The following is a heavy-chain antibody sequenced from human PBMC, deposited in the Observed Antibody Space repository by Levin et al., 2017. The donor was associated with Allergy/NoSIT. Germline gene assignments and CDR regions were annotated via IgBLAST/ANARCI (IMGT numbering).Heavy chain of an antibody. J-gene: IGHJ4*02. CDR2: IGTSTSAI. D-gene: IGHD6-6*01. CDR1: GFTFSAYS. CDR3: ARGRIAAHGRGL. Sequence: GESLKISCAASGFTFSAYSMNWVRQAPGKGLEWLSYIGTSTSAIYYADSVKGRFTISRDNAKNSLNLQMNSLRAEDTAMYYCARGRIAAHGRGLWGQGTLVTVSS. V-gene: IGHV3-48*01.